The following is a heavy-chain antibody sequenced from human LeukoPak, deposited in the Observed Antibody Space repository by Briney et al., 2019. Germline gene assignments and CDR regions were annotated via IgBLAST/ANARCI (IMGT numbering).Heavy chain of an antibody. V-gene: IGHV4-39*01. CDR3: ASGGNVRYYYYYMDV. Sequence: PSETLSLTCTVSGGSISSSSYDWGRIRQPRGKGVEWIGSIYYSGSTYYHPSLKTRVTISVDTSNNQFSLKLSSVTAADTAVYYCASGGNVRYYYYYMDVWGKGTTVTVSS. CDR1: GGSISSSSYD. CDR2: IYYSGST. J-gene: IGHJ6*03. D-gene: IGHD4-23*01.